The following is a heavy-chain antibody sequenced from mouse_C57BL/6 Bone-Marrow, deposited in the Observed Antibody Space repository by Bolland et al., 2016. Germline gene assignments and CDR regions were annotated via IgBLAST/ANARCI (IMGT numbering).Heavy chain of an antibody. Sequence: SDSYTNYNQKFKGKSTLTVDKSSSTAYMQLSSLTSEDSAVYYCARSVTTVVARYFDVWGQGT. CDR2: SDSYT. CDR3: ARSVTTVVARYFDV. J-gene: IGHJ1*01. D-gene: IGHD1-1*01. V-gene: IGHV1-69*01.